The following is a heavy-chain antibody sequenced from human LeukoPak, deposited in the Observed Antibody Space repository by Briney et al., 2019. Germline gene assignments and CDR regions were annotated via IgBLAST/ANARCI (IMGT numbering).Heavy chain of an antibody. J-gene: IGHJ4*02. CDR1: EFTFISYA. Sequence: GGSLRLSCEAPEFTFISYAIYWFRQPPAKGLEWVAVISYDGSNKYYADSVKGRFTISRDNSKNTLYLQMNSLRAEDTAVYYCARTPMVVVVIAYFDYWGQGTLVTVSS. CDR3: ARTPMVVVVIAYFDY. CDR2: ISYDGSNK. D-gene: IGHD3-22*01. V-gene: IGHV3-30-3*01.